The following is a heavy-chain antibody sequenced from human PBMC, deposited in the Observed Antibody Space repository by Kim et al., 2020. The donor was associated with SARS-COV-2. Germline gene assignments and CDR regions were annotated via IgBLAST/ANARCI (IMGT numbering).Heavy chain of an antibody. CDR3: ARTYYYGSGLFPSNTPNYFGMDV. J-gene: IGHJ6*02. Sequence: GGSLRLSCAASGFTFSSNRMSWVRKAPGKGLEWVAYISSSSTTIYYADSVKGRFTISRDNAKNSLYLQMNSLRDEDTAVYFCARTYYYGSGLFPSNTPNYFGMDVWGQGTTVTVSS. CDR2: ISSSSTTI. CDR1: GFTFSSNR. V-gene: IGHV3-48*02. D-gene: IGHD3-10*01.